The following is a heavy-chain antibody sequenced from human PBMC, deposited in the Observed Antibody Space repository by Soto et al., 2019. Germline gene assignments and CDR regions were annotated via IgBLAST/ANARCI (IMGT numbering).Heavy chain of an antibody. CDR1: WGSISSKSVA. V-gene: IGHV6-1*01. Sequence: SQTLSLTCAISWGSISSKSVAWDSIRQSPSGGLEWRGRASYRHKWYNDFAVSVKSRITINPDTSPNPFSLQLNSVTPEDTAVYYCARVPNPFDLKIGYEDAFAFWGKGTMITVSS. D-gene: IGHD5-12*01. J-gene: IGHJ3*01. CDR2: ASYRHKWYN. CDR3: ARVPNPFDLKIGYEDAFAF.